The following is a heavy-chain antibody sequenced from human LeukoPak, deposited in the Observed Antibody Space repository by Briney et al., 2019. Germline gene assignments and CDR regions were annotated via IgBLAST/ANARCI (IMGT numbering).Heavy chain of an antibody. V-gene: IGHV3-11*01. D-gene: IGHD3-10*01. CDR3: ARPMVRGLLSFYFDL. CDR2: ISSDGSTM. J-gene: IGHJ2*01. Sequence: GGSLRLSCAASEFTFSDYYMSWIRQAPGKGLEWLSCISSDGSTMYYADSVKGRFTISRDNAKNSLDLQLSTLRAEDTAVYYCARPMVRGLLSFYFDLWGRGTPVTVSS. CDR1: EFTFSDYY.